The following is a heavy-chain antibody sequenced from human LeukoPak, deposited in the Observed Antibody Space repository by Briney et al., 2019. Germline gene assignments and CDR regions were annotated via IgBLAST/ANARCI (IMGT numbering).Heavy chain of an antibody. J-gene: IGHJ4*02. Sequence: GGSLRLSCAASGFTFSSYNMNWVRQAPGKGLEWVSSISSSSSYIYYADSVKGRFTISRDNAENSLYLQMNSLRAEDTAVYYRASTFDSSGYDYYFDYWGQGTLVTVSS. V-gene: IGHV3-21*01. CDR3: ASTFDSSGYDYYFDY. D-gene: IGHD3-22*01. CDR1: GFTFSSYN. CDR2: ISSSSSYI.